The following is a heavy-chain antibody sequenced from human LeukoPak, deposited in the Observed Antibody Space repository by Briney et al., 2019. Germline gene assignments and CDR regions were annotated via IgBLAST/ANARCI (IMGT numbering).Heavy chain of an antibody. CDR1: GFTFSDYY. CDR3: ASPAPEDGGCGFASEDY. D-gene: IGHD4-23*01. J-gene: IGHJ4*02. V-gene: IGHV3-11*01. CDR2: ISSSGSTI. Sequence: GGSLRLSCAASGFTFSDYYMSWIRRAPGKGLEWVSYISSSGSTIYYADSVKGRFTISRDNAKNSLYLQMNSLRAEDTAVYYWASPAPEDGGCGFASEDYWGEGTLVTASP.